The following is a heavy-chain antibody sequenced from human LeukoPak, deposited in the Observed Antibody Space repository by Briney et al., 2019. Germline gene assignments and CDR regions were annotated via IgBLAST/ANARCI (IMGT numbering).Heavy chain of an antibody. J-gene: IGHJ2*01. Sequence: GASVKVSCKASGYTFTSYDISWVRQATGQGLEWMGWMNPISGNTGYAQKFQGSVTMTRSTSISTAYMELSSLRSEDTAVYYCARPYCSGGDCLRYFDLWGRGTLITVSS. CDR2: MNPISGNT. D-gene: IGHD2-15*01. CDR1: GYTFTSYD. CDR3: ARPYCSGGDCLRYFDL. V-gene: IGHV1-8*01.